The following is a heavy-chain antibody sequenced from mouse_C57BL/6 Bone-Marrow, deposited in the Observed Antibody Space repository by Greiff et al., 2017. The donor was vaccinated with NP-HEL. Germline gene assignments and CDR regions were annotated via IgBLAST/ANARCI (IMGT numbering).Heavy chain of an antibody. D-gene: IGHD2-1*01. J-gene: IGHJ3*01. Sequence: VQLQQSGAELVRPGASVKLSCTASGFNIKDDYMHWVKQRPEQGLEWIGWIDPENGDTEYASKFQGKATITADTSSNTAYLQLSSLTSEDTAVYYCTIRYGNYVGWFAYWGQGTLVTVSA. CDR2: IDPENGDT. V-gene: IGHV14-4*01. CDR3: TIRYGNYVGWFAY. CDR1: GFNIKDDY.